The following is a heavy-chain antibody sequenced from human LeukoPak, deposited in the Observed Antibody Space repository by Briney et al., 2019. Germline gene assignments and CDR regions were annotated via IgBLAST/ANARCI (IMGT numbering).Heavy chain of an antibody. V-gene: IGHV4-39*07. CDR3: ARPYYYDSRIDP. CDR2: IYYSGST. CDR1: GGSISSSSYY. D-gene: IGHD3-22*01. J-gene: IGHJ5*02. Sequence: SETLSLTCTVSGGSISSSSYYWGWIRQPPGKGLEWIGSIYYSGSTYYNPSLKSRVTISVDTSKNQFSLKLTSVTAADTAVYYCARPYYYDSRIDPWGQGTLVTVSS.